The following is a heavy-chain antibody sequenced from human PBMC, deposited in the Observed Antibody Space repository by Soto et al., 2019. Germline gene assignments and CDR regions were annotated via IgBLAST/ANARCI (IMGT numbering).Heavy chain of an antibody. CDR1: GGTFSSYA. CDR2: IIPIFGTA. J-gene: IGHJ4*02. V-gene: IGHV1-69*13. CDR3: ARWATYYYDSSGYYADY. D-gene: IGHD3-22*01. Sequence: GASVKVSCKASGGTFSSYAISWVRQAPGQGLEWMGGIIPIFGTANYAQKFQGRVTITADESTSTAYMELSSLRSEDTAVYYCARWATYYYDSSGYYADYWGQGTLVTVSS.